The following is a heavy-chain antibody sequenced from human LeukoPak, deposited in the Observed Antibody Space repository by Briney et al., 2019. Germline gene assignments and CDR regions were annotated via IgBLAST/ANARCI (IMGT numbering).Heavy chain of an antibody. V-gene: IGHV4-34*01. CDR1: GGSFSGYY. Sequence: SETLSLACAVSGGSFSGYYWSWIRQPPGKGLEWIGEINHSGSTNYNPSLKSRATISVDTSKNQFSLKLGSVSATDTAVYYCVSPRGFSYGYFDYWGQGTLVTVSS. D-gene: IGHD5-18*01. CDR3: VSPRGFSYGYFDY. J-gene: IGHJ4*02. CDR2: INHSGST.